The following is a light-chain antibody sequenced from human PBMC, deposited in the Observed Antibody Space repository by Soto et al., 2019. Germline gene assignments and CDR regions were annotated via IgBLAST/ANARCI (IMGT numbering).Light chain of an antibody. CDR2: DNY. CDR3: VVWDSRLSGKV. V-gene: IGLV1-51*01. Sequence: QSVLTQPPSVSAAPGQTVTISCSGSSSNIGSNYVSWYQQIPGTAPKLLIYDNYKRPSGVPDRFSGSKSGTSATLGITGLQTGDEADFYCVVWDSRLSGKVFGGGTKLTVL. J-gene: IGLJ2*01. CDR1: SSNIGSNY.